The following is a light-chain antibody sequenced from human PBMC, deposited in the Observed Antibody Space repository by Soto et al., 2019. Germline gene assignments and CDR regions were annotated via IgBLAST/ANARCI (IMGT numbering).Light chain of an antibody. V-gene: IGLV1-40*01. CDR3: QSYESSLRGSV. Sequence: QSVLTQPPSVSGAPGQRVTIYCTGSSSNIGAGYDVHWYQQLPGTAPKLLIYGNSNRPSGVPDRFSGSKSGTSASLAITGLQAEDEADYYCQSYESSLRGSVFGGGTKLTVL. J-gene: IGLJ3*02. CDR1: SSNIGAGYD. CDR2: GNS.